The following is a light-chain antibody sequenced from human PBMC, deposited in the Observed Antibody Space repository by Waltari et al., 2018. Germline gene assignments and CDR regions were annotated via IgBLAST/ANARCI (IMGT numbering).Light chain of an antibody. CDR2: AAS. V-gene: IGKV3-20*01. CDR1: QTIRSTF. J-gene: IGKJ1*01. Sequence: ELVLTPSPGTLSLSPGARATPPCRASQTIRSTFLAWYQQKPGQAPRLLIYAASSRATGTPDRFSGSGSGTDFTLTISSLEPEDFAVYYCHQYDGAPETFGQGTRLEI. CDR3: HQYDGAPET.